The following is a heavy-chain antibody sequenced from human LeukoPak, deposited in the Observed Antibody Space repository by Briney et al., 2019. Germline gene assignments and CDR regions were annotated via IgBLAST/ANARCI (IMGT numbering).Heavy chain of an antibody. J-gene: IGHJ4*02. D-gene: IGHD3-22*01. Sequence: SETLSLTCTVSGGSISSSSYYWGWIRQPPGKGLEWIGSIYYSGSTYYNPSLKSRVTISVDTSKNQFSLNLSSVTAADTAVYYCARLYYDSSGYYQICCFDYWGQGTPVTVSS. CDR2: IYYSGST. CDR1: GGSISSSSYY. CDR3: ARLYYDSSGYYQICCFDY. V-gene: IGHV4-39*01.